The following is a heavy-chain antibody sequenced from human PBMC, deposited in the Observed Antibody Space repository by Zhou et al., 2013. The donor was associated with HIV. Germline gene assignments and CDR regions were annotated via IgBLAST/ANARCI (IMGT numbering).Heavy chain of an antibody. Sequence: QVQLVQSGAEVKKPGSSVKVSCKASGGTFSSYAISWVRQAPGQGLEWMGRIIPILGIANYAQKFQGRVTITADKSTSTAYMELSSLRSEDTAVYYCASGRRGHSGSYWEDAFDIWGQGTMVTVSS. D-gene: IGHD1-26*01. J-gene: IGHJ3*02. CDR3: ASGRRGHSGSYWEDAFDI. CDR1: GGTFSSYA. V-gene: IGHV1-69*04. CDR2: IIPILGIA.